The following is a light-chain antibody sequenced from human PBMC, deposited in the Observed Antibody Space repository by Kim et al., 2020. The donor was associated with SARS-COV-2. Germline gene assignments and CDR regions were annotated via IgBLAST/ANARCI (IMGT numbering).Light chain of an antibody. V-gene: IGKV3-20*01. Sequence: LSPGERATPAYRASQTGSTSYLAWYQQKPGQAPRLLINDASRRATGIPDRFSGSGSGTDFTLTISRLEPEDFAVYYCQQYASSPTTFGGGTKVEI. CDR1: QTGSTSY. CDR2: DAS. J-gene: IGKJ4*01. CDR3: QQYASSPTT.